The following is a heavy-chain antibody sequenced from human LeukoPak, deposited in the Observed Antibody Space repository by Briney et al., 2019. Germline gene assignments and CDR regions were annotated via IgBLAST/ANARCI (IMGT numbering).Heavy chain of an antibody. CDR1: GFTFNTYS. D-gene: IGHD3-22*01. J-gene: IGHJ5*02. Sequence: QPGGSLRLSCVASGFTFNTYSMNWFRQAPGKGLEWVSAISNDGGGTQYADFVEGRFTISRDNSKNTLFLQMSSLRAEDTALYYCAKGSSGYFADLWGQGTLVTVSS. V-gene: IGHV3-23*01. CDR2: ISNDGGGT. CDR3: AKGSSGYFADL.